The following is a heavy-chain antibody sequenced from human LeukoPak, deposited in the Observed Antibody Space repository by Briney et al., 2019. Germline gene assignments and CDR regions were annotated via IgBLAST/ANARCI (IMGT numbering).Heavy chain of an antibody. Sequence: GGSLRLSCAASGFTFSSFGMHWVRQAPGKGLEWVAVIWYDASNKYYADSVKGRFTISRDNSKNTLYLQMNSLRAEDTAVNYCAIEGIAAAGPQPAKPYYYYGMDVWGQGTTVTVSS. D-gene: IGHD6-13*01. CDR3: AIEGIAAAGPQPAKPYYYYGMDV. J-gene: IGHJ6*02. V-gene: IGHV3-33*01. CDR1: GFTFSSFG. CDR2: IWYDASNK.